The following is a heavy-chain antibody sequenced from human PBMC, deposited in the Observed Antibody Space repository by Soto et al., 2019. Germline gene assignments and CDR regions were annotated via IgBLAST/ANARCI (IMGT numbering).Heavy chain of an antibody. CDR2: MSHSGGT. CDR3: ARVERGTATTVVDAFDI. Sequence: QVQLQQWGAGLLKPSETLSLTCAVFGGSVNSGNYYWSWIRQPPGKGLEWIGEMSHSGGTHINPSLKSRVTTSVDTSKNQFSLKMSSVTAADTALYYCARVERGTATTVVDAFDIWGPGTMVTVSS. V-gene: IGHV4-34*01. CDR1: GGSVNSGNYY. D-gene: IGHD1-1*01. J-gene: IGHJ3*02.